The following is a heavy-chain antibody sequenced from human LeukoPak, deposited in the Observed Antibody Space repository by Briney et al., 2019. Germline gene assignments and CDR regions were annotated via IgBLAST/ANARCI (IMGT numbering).Heavy chain of an antibody. J-gene: IGHJ4*02. CDR3: ARGTYSSSLRGGDY. CDR2: ITSSSSTI. D-gene: IGHD6-13*01. Sequence: PGGSLRLSCAASGFTFSSYSMNWVRQAPGQGLKWVSYITSSSSTIYYADSVKGRFTVSRDNAKNSLYLQMNSLRDEDTAVYYCARGTYSSSLRGGDYWGQGTLVTVSS. V-gene: IGHV3-48*02. CDR1: GFTFSSYS.